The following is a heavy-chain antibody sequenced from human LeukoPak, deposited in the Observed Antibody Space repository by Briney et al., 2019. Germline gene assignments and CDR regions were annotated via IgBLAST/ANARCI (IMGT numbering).Heavy chain of an antibody. CDR3: ASSWDY. CDR1: GFTFSSYA. Sequence: PGRSLRLSCAASGFTFSSYAMHWVRQAPGKGLEWVSSISSSSDYIYYPDSVKGRFTISRDNAKNSLYLQMNDLRADDTAVYYCASSWDYWGQGTLVTVSS. CDR2: ISSSSDYI. V-gene: IGHV3-21*01. D-gene: IGHD2-15*01. J-gene: IGHJ4*02.